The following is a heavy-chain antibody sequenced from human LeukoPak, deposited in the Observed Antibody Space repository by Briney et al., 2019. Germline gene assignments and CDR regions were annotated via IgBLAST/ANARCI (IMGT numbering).Heavy chain of an antibody. D-gene: IGHD6-6*01. J-gene: IGHJ3*02. CDR1: GHTFSSYW. CDR3: ATTPKNSRSRVFDM. V-gene: IGHV3-74*01. Sequence: GGSLRLSCAASGHTFSSYWMYWGRQHPPKGLLWGSRSISDGSNTNYTDSVKGRFTISRDNANNTLYLQMNSLRVADTAVYYCATTPKNSRSRVFDMWGQGTMVTVSS. CDR2: SISDGSNT.